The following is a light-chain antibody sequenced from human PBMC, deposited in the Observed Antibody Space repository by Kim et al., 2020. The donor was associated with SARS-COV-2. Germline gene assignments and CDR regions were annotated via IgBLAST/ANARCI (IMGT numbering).Light chain of an antibody. Sequence: ASVKPTCPLSGGHSPYAVAGHQQQPQKGPRYLMKINDDGSHSKGDGITDRFSGSSAGAERHLTISSLQSEDEADYYCQTWGTGIRVFGGGTQLTVL. CDR2: INDDGSH. V-gene: IGLV4-69*02. CDR3: QTWGTGIRV. J-gene: IGLJ3*02. CDR1: GGHSPYA.